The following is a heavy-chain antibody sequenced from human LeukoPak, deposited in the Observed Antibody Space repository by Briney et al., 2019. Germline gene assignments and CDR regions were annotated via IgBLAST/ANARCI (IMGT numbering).Heavy chain of an antibody. V-gene: IGHV1-2*02. D-gene: IGHD6-6*01. CDR3: AGQYSSSTVEAFDI. CDR1: GYTFTGHY. Sequence: GASVKVSCKASGYTFTGHYMHWVRQAPGQGLEWMGWINPNSGGTNYAQKFQGRVTMTRDTSISTAYMELSRLRSDDTAVYYCAGQYSSSTVEAFDIWGQGTMVTVSS. J-gene: IGHJ3*02. CDR2: INPNSGGT.